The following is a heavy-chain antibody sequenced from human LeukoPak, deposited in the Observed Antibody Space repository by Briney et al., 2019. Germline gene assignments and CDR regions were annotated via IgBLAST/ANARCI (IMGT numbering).Heavy chain of an antibody. CDR2: IYPHDTDT. D-gene: IGHD3-22*01. CDR3: ASAGDSSGYDYFSDFDI. J-gene: IGHJ3*02. V-gene: IGHV5-51*01. CDR1: GYRFTNCC. Sequence: GAPLKISCKASGYRFTNCCICWVRQMPAKGLEWMGVIYPHDTDTNYSPSFKGQVTIPADKSMNTVYLQLSSLKASDTAVYYCASAGDSSGYDYFSDFDIWGQGTMVTVSS.